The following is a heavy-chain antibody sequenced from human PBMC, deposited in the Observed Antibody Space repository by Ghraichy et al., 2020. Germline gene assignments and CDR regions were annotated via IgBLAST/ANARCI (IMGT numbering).Heavy chain of an antibody. CDR1: GFTFSSYD. V-gene: IGHV3-13*01. Sequence: GGSLRLSCTASGFTFSSYDMHWVRQATGKGLEWVSAIGTAGDTYYPGSVKGRFTISRENAKNSLYLQMNSLRAGDTAVYYCARAPPSTVTIDSSVAYYYGMDVWGQGTTVTVSS. D-gene: IGHD4-17*01. J-gene: IGHJ6*02. CDR2: IGTAGDT. CDR3: ARAPPSTVTIDSSVAYYYGMDV.